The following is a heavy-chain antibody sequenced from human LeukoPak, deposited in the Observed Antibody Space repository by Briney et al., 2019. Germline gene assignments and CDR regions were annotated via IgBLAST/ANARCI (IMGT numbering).Heavy chain of an antibody. D-gene: IGHD6-19*01. CDR1: GGSFSGYY. CDR2: INHSGST. Sequence: SETLSLTCAVYGGSFSGYYWSWIRQPPGKGLEWIGEINHSGSTNYNPSLKSRVTISVDTSKNQFSLKLSSVTAADTAVYYCASSSGYYYYMDVWGKGTTVTISS. V-gene: IGHV4-34*01. CDR3: ASSSGYYYYMDV. J-gene: IGHJ6*03.